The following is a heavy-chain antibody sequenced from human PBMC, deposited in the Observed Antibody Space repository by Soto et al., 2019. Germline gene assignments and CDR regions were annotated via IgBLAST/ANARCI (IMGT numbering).Heavy chain of an antibody. D-gene: IGHD2-15*01. CDR1: GFTFSSYG. Sequence: EVQLLESGGGLVQPGGSLRLSCAASGFTFSSYGMSWVRQAPVKGLEWVLGISGSGGSTYYADSVKGRFTISSDNSKNPLYLQMSSVIAEDTAVYYCAKHPWCSGGSCYFAVDYWVQGTLVTVSS. V-gene: IGHV3-23*01. CDR2: ISGSGGST. J-gene: IGHJ4*02. CDR3: AKHPWCSGGSCYFAVDY.